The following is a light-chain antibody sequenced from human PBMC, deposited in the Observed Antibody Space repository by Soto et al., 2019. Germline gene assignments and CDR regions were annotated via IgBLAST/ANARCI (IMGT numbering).Light chain of an antibody. CDR2: GNS. CDR3: QSYDSSLSGSRV. V-gene: IGLV1-40*01. J-gene: IGLJ1*01. Sequence: QAVLTQPPSVSGAPGQRVTISCTGSSSNIGAGYDVHWYQQLPGTAPKLLIYGNSNRPSVVPDRFSGSKSGTSASLAITGLPAEDAADYSCQSYDSSLSGSRVFGTGTKLTVL. CDR1: SSNIGAGYD.